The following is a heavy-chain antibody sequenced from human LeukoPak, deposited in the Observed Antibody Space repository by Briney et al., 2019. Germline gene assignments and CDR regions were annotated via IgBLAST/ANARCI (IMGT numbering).Heavy chain of an antibody. V-gene: IGHV1-2*02. CDR3: ARIVDVVVPAASYFDY. Sequence: ASVKVSCKASGYTFTSYYMHWVRQAAGQGLEWMGWINPNSGGTNYAQKSQGRVTMTRDTSISPAYMELSRLRSDDTAVYYCARIVDVVVPAASYFDYWGQGTLVTVSS. CDR2: INPNSGGT. J-gene: IGHJ4*02. CDR1: GYTFTSYY. D-gene: IGHD2-2*01.